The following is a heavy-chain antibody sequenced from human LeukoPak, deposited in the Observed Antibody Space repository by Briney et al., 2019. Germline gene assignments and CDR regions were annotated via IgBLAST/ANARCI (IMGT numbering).Heavy chain of an antibody. Sequence: ASVKVSCKASGYTFTGYYMHWVRQAPGQGLEWMGRINPNSGGTNYAQKFQGRVTMTRDTSISTAYMELSRLRSDDTAVYYCARNYVTATLVDFDYWGQGTLATAS. V-gene: IGHV1-2*06. CDR1: GYTFTGYY. CDR2: INPNSGGT. CDR3: ARNYVTATLVDFDY. D-gene: IGHD2-21*02. J-gene: IGHJ4*02.